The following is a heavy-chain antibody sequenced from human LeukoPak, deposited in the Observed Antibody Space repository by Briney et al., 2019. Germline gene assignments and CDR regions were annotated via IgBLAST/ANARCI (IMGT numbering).Heavy chain of an antibody. CDR1: GYTFTGYY. CDR3: ARDLAAAGTYYHYYYYMDV. D-gene: IGHD6-13*01. J-gene: IGHJ6*03. CDR2: INPNSGGT. V-gene: IGHV1-2*02. Sequence: ASVKVSCKASGYTFTGYYMHWVRQAPGQGLEWMGWINPNSGGTNYAQKFQGRVTMTRDTSISTAYMELSRLRSDDTAVYYCARDLAAAGTYYHYYYYMDVWGKGTTVTISS.